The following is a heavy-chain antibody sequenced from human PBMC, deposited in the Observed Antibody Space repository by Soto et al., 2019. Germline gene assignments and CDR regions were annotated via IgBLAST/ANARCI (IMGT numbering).Heavy chain of an antibody. J-gene: IGHJ4*02. CDR2: IYYSGST. V-gene: IGHV4-59*01. CDR3: ARRYGGNFDY. CDR1: GGSISSYY. Sequence: QVQLQESGPGLVKPSETLSLTCTVSGGSISSYYWSWIRQPPGKGLEWIGYIYYSGSTNYNPSLKSRVPISVDTAKNRFTLKLSSVTAADTAVYYCARRYGGNFDYWGQGTLVTVSS. D-gene: IGHD3-16*01.